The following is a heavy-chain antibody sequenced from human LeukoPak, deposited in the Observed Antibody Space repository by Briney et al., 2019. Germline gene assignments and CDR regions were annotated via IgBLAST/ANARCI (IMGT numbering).Heavy chain of an antibody. Sequence: GGSLRLSCAASGFTFSRSWVHWVRQAPGKGLVWVSRINTDGSDTMYADSVKGRFTISRDNAKNTLYLQMNSLKAEDTAVYYCARDQGGSGPTTYDYWGQGNLVTVSS. CDR2: INTDGSDT. J-gene: IGHJ4*02. D-gene: IGHD6-19*01. CDR1: GFTFSRSW. CDR3: ARDQGGSGPTTYDY. V-gene: IGHV3-74*03.